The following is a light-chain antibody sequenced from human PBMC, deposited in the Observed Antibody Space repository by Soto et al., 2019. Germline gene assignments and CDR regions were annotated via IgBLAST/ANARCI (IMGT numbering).Light chain of an antibody. J-gene: IGKJ1*01. CDR3: LQAGAFPLT. Sequence: DIQMTQSPSSVSASIGDRVTITCRASQDIYRLLAWYQQKPGKAPKLLIHDASNLQSGVPSRFSGSGSWTDFTLTISSLQPEDSATYYCLQAGAFPLTLGQGTNVEIK. CDR2: DAS. CDR1: QDIYRL. V-gene: IGKV1-12*01.